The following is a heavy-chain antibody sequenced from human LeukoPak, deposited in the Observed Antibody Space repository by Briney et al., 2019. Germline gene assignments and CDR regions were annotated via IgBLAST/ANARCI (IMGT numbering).Heavy chain of an antibody. CDR1: GYTFTSYG. V-gene: IGHV1-18*01. Sequence: GASVKVSCKASGYTFTSYGISWVRQAPGQGLEWMGWISAYNGNTNYAQKLQGRVTITADESTSTAYMELSSLRSEDTAVYYCARVDGSEDYWGQGTLVTVSS. CDR2: ISAYNGNT. CDR3: ARVDGSEDY. D-gene: IGHD6-19*01. J-gene: IGHJ4*02.